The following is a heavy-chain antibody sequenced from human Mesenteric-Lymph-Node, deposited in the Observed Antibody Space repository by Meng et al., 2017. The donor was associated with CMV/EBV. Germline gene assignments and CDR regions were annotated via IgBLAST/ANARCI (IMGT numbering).Heavy chain of an antibody. J-gene: IGHJ4*02. CDR3: AKDGSGWEYFDY. CDR2: IGGSGGRT. CDR1: GLTVSSYA. D-gene: IGHD6-19*01. Sequence: SGSAPGLTVSSYAMSWVRHAPGKGVEWVSTIGGSGGRTYYADSVKGRFTISRGNSKNTLYLQMNSLRAEDTAVYYCAKDGSGWEYFDYWGQGTLVTVSS. V-gene: IGHV3-23*01.